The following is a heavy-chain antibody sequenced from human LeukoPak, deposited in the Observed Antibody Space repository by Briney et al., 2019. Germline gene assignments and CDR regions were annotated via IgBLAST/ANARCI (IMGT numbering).Heavy chain of an antibody. CDR3: ARDGEYQRNFDY. CDR1: GFTFSSYE. V-gene: IGHV3-48*03. CDR2: ISSSGSTI. J-gene: IGHJ4*02. D-gene: IGHD2-2*01. Sequence: PGGSLRLSCAASGFTFSSYEMNWVRQAPGKGLEWVSYISSSGSTIYYADSVKGRFTISRDNAKNSLYLQMNSLRAEDTAVYYCARDGEYQRNFDYWGQGTLVTVSS.